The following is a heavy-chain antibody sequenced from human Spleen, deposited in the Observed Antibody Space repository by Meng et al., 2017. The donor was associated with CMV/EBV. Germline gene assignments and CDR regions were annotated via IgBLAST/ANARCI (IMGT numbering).Heavy chain of an antibody. D-gene: IGHD3-3*01. J-gene: IGHJ4*02. CDR2: IYYSGST. Sequence: SETLSLTCTVSGYSISSGYYWGWIRQPPGKGLEWIGSIYYSGSTYYNPSLKSRVTISVDTSKNQFSLKLSSVTAADTAVYYCARDFAADQITIFGVVTPGYFDYWGQGTLVTVSS. CDR3: ARDFAADQITIFGVVTPGYFDY. CDR1: GYSISSGYY. V-gene: IGHV4-38-2*02.